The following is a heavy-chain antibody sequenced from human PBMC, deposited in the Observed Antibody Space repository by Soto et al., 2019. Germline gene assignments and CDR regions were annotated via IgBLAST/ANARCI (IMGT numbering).Heavy chain of an antibody. V-gene: IGHV1-2*02. CDR2: INPNSGET. D-gene: IGHD3-10*01. J-gene: IGHJ5*02. CDR1: GYTFTGYY. CDR3: AREYPSTYYFGP. Sequence: ASVKVSCTASGYTFTGYYMHWVRQAPGQGPEWMGWINPNSGETKYVERFQGRVTMTRDTSISTAYLELSSLRSEDTAVYYCAREYPSTYYFGPWGRGTPVTVSS.